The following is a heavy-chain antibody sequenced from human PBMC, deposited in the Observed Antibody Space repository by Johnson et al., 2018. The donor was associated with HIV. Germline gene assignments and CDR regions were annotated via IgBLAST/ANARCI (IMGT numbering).Heavy chain of an antibody. D-gene: IGHD3-16*01. CDR1: GFTFSSYA. J-gene: IGHJ3*02. CDR2: IWYDGSNK. V-gene: IGHV3-33*08. CDR3: AREAVTLRGWGHVFDI. Sequence: QVQLVESGGGLVQPGGSLRLSCAASGFTFSSYAMHWVRQAPGRGLEWVAVIWYDGSNKYYANSVKGRFTISRDNSKNTLYLQMNKLRAEDPAVYYCAREAVTLRGWGHVFDIWGQGTMVTVSS.